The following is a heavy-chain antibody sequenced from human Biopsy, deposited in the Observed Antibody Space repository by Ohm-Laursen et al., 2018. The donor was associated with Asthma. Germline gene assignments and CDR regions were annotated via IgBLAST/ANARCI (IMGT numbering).Heavy chain of an antibody. Sequence: SLRLSCAASGFTFSNYALSWVRQTPGKGLEWVSGISWNSATIGYADSVEGRFTISRDNAKNSVFLHMDSLRPEDTAFYYCAKVRSDWVITESFDYWGQGVLVTVSS. D-gene: IGHD3-22*01. V-gene: IGHV3-9*01. CDR3: AKVRSDWVITESFDY. J-gene: IGHJ4*02. CDR1: GFTFSNYA. CDR2: ISWNSATI.